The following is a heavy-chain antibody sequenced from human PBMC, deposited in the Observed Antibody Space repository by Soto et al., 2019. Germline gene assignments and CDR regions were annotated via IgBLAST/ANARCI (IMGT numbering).Heavy chain of an antibody. CDR3: ARDVTGWNYVNY. D-gene: IGHD1-7*01. J-gene: IGHJ4*02. Sequence: SETLSLTCTVSGGSISSGDYYWSWIRQPPGKGLEWIGYIYYSGSTYYNPSLKSRVTISVDTSKNQFSLKLSSVTAADTAVYYCARDVTGWNYVNYWGQGTLVTVSS. CDR2: IYYSGST. CDR1: GGSISSGDYY. V-gene: IGHV4-30-4*01.